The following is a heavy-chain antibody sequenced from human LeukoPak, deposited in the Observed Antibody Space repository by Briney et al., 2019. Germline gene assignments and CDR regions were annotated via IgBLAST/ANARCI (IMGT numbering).Heavy chain of an antibody. CDR1: GYTFTGYY. CDR3: AREGRGVPGAIAAVKGFDY. Sequence: ASVKVSCKASGYTFTGYYMHWVRQAPAQGLEWMGWINPNSGGTNYAQKVQGRVTMTRDMSTGTVYMELSSLSSEDTAIYYCAREGRGVPGAIAAVKGFDYWGQGTLVTVSP. CDR2: INPNSGGT. J-gene: IGHJ4*02. D-gene: IGHD6-13*01. V-gene: IGHV1-2*02.